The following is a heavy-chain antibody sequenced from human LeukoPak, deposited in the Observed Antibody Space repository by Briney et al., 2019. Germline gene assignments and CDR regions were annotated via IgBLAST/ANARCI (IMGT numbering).Heavy chain of an antibody. Sequence: QTGGSLRLSCAASGFTFSTYAMSWVRQIPGKGLEWVSAISGSDDGTYYADSVKGRFTISRDNSRNTLYLQMNTLRAEDTAVYYCYYYYSYMDVWGKGTTVTVSS. V-gene: IGHV3-23*01. CDR2: ISGSDDGT. CDR3: YYYYSYMDV. CDR1: GFTFSTYA. J-gene: IGHJ6*03.